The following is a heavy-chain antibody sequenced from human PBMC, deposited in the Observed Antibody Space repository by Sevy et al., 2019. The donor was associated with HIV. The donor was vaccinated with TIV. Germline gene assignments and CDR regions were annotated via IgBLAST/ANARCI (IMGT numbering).Heavy chain of an antibody. CDR3: AKVTLSHFYYYGMDV. Sequence: GGSLRLSCAASGFTFGGYGMHWVRQAPGKGLEGGAVISDDGNNKYYADSVKARFTISRENSKNTLFLQVNNLRPEDTAVYYCAKVTLSHFYYYGMDVWGQGTAVTVSS. CDR2: ISDDGNNK. J-gene: IGHJ6*02. D-gene: IGHD2-21*02. V-gene: IGHV3-30*18. CDR1: GFTFGGYG.